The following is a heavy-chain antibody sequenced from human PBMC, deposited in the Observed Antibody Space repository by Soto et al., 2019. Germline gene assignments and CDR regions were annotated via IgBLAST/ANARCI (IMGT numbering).Heavy chain of an antibody. D-gene: IGHD6-6*01. J-gene: IGHJ4*02. CDR1: GYSFTSYW. V-gene: IGHV5-10-1*01. CDR3: ALKDGDSSSSKSHDY. CDR2: IDPSDSYT. Sequence: PGESLKISCKGSGYSFTSYWISWVRQMPGKGLEWMGRIDPSDSYTNYSPSFQGHVTISADKSISTAYLQWSSLKASDTAMYYCALKDGDSSSSKSHDYWGQGTLVTVSS.